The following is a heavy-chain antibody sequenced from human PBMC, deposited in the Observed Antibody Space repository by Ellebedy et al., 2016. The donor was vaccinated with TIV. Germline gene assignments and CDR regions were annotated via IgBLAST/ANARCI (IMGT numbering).Heavy chain of an antibody. V-gene: IGHV3-48*01. CDR1: GFTFSSYS. J-gene: IGHJ4*02. CDR3: ASDLLAYCGGDCYLDS. D-gene: IGHD2-21*02. Sequence: GGSLRLSXAASGFTFSSYSMNWVRQAPGKGLEWVSYISSSSSTIYYADSVKGRFTVSRDNSKNTLYLQMSRLRAEDTAVYYCASDLLAYCGGDCYLDSWGQGTLVTVSS. CDR2: ISSSSSTI.